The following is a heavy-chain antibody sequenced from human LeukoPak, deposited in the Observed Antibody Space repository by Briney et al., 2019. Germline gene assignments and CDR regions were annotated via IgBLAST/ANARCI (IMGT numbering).Heavy chain of an antibody. V-gene: IGHV1-18*01. CDR1: GYTFTSYG. CDR3: ARDRDWDGDYYDSSGAFDY. CDR2: ISAYNGNT. J-gene: IGHJ4*02. D-gene: IGHD3-22*01. Sequence: ASVKVSCKASGYTFTSYGISWVRQAPGQGLEWMGWISAYNGNTNYAQKLQGRVTMTTDTSTSTAYMELRSLRSDDTAVYYCARDRDWDGDYYDSSGAFDYWGQGTLVTVSS.